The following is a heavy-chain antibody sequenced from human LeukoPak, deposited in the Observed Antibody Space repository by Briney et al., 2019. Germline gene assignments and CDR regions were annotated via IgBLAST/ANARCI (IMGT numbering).Heavy chain of an antibody. D-gene: IGHD2/OR15-2a*01. J-gene: IGHJ4*02. V-gene: IGHV3-30*02. Sequence: GGSLRLSCAASGFTFGTYGMHWVRQAPGKGLEWVAFTRYDGSNKDYVDSVKGRFTISRDNSKNTLYLQMNSLRAEDTALYYCVKDDSGNSLDYWGQGTPVTVSS. CDR3: VKDDSGNSLDY. CDR2: TRYDGSNK. CDR1: GFTFGTYG.